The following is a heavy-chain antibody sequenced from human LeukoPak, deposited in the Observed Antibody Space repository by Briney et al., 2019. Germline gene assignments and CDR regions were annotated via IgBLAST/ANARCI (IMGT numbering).Heavy chain of an antibody. CDR1: GESFSGYY. J-gene: IGHJ4*02. Sequence: PSETLSLTCAVYGESFSGYYWSWIRQPPGKGLEWIGEINHSGSTNYNPSLKSRVTISVDTSRNQFSLKVSSVSAADTAVYYCARDLSRWGPAWHCSSTSCYPGTFDYWGQGTLVTVSS. V-gene: IGHV4-34*01. CDR2: INHSGST. D-gene: IGHD2-2*01. CDR3: ARDLSRWGPAWHCSSTSCYPGTFDY.